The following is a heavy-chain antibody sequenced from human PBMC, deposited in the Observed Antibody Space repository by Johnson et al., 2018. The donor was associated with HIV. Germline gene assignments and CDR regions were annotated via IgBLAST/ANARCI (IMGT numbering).Heavy chain of an antibody. V-gene: IGHV3-23*04. D-gene: IGHD1-14*01. CDR2: ISGSGGST. CDR1: GFTFDDYG. Sequence: VQLVESGGGVVQPGRSLRLSCAASGFTFDDYGMTWVRQAPGKGLEWVSGISGSGGSTYYADSVKGRFTISRDNSKNTLYLQMNSLRAEDTAVYYCAKFEPDAFDIWGQGTMVTVSS. CDR3: AKFEPDAFDI. J-gene: IGHJ3*02.